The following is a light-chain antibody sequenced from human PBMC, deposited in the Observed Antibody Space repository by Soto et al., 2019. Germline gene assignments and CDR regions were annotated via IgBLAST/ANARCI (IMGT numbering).Light chain of an antibody. J-gene: IGKJ1*01. V-gene: IGKV4-1*01. CDR3: QQYYTTPRT. CDR2: RES. CDR1: QSVFYDSKKKNY. Sequence: DIVMTQSPDCLTVSLGERATIDCKSSQSVFYDSKKKNYLTWYQVKPGQPPKLLFYRESTRASGVPDRFSGSGSGTDFTLPISSLQAEDVAVYYCQQYYTTPRTFGQGTKVEIK.